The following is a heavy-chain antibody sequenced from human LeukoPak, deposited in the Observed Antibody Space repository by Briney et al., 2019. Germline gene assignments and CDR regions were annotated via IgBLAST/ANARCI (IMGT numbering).Heavy chain of an antibody. CDR2: IYTSGST. CDR3: AREGRAGTGGLGFDP. V-gene: IGHV4-4*07. CDR1: GGSISSYY. D-gene: IGHD6-19*01. J-gene: IGHJ5*02. Sequence: SETLSLTCTVSGGSISSYYWSWIRQPAGKGLEWIGRIYTSGSTNYNPSLESRVTMSVDTSKNQFSLKLSSVTAADTAVYYCAREGRAGTGGLGFDPWGQGTLVTVSS.